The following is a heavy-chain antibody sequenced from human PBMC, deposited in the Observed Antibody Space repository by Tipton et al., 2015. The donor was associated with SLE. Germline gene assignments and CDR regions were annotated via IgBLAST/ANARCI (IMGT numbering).Heavy chain of an antibody. Sequence: TLSLTCAVTGYSITSGYYWGWIRQPPGKGLEWIGTFHDTRGTDYSPSLKSRVTISVDTSKNQFSLEVTSVTAADTAVYYCARGGDILTGLDDWGQGTLVTVSS. J-gene: IGHJ4*02. V-gene: IGHV4-38-2*01. CDR1: GYSITSGYY. CDR2: FHDTRGT. D-gene: IGHD3-9*01. CDR3: ARGGDILTGLDD.